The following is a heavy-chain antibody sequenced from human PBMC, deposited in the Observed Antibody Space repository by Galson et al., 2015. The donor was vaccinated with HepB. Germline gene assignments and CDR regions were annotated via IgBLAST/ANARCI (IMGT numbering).Heavy chain of an antibody. J-gene: IGHJ4*02. CDR1: GASVSSRDFC. Sequence: ATLSLTCTVSGASVSSRDFCWSWIRQPPGERPEQIGYVCYNGPTTYNPSLKSRVSMSVDTSKNLLSLRVTSVNAADTAVYFCTSGRDAYKTGFWGQGTLVTVSS. CDR2: VCYNGPT. CDR3: TSGRDAYKTGF. D-gene: IGHD5-24*01. V-gene: IGHV4-61*08.